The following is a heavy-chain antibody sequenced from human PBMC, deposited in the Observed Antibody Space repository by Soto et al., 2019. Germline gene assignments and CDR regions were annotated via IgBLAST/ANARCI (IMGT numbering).Heavy chain of an antibody. D-gene: IGHD3-3*01. CDR2: IYTSGST. V-gene: IGHV4-4*07. J-gene: IGHJ6*02. CDR3: ARESAYDIWGGYTHGEYGMDV. Sequence: QVQLQESGPGLVKPSETLSLTCTVSGGSISSYYWSWIRQPAGKGLEWIGRIYTSGSTNYNPSLTSRVTMSVDTSKNPFSLKLCAVSAADTAVYYCARESAYDIWGGYTHGEYGMDVCGQGTTLTVS. CDR1: GGSISSYY.